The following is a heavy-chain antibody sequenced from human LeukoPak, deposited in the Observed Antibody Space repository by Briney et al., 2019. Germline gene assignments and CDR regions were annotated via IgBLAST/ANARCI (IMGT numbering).Heavy chain of an antibody. J-gene: IGHJ6*03. Sequence: GGSLRLSCAASGFTFSSYSMNWVRQAPGKGLEWVSSISSSSSYIYYADSVKGRFTISRDNAKNSLYLQMNSLRAADTAVYYCARGLADYDSSGYYYYYMDVWGKGTTVTVSS. CDR2: ISSSSSYI. CDR1: GFTFSSYS. D-gene: IGHD3-22*01. V-gene: IGHV3-21*01. CDR3: ARGLADYDSSGYYYYYMDV.